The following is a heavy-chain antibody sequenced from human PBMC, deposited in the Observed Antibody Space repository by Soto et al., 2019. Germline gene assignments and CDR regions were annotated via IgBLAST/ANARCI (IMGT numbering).Heavy chain of an antibody. J-gene: IGHJ5*02. D-gene: IGHD2-15*01. CDR3: ARGRKVVVAAISGWFDP. CDR1: GVSISSYY. Sequence: SETLSLTCTVSGVSISSYYWSWIRQPPGKGLEWIGYIYYSGSTNYNPSLKSRVTISVDTSKNQFSLKLSSVTAADTAVYYCARGRKVVVAAISGWFDPWGQGTLVTVSS. CDR2: IYYSGST. V-gene: IGHV4-59*12.